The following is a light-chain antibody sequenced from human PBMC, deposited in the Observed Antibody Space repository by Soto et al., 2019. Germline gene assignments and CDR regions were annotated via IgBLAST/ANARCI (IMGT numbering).Light chain of an antibody. CDR2: EVS. CDR3: SSYTSSNTYV. J-gene: IGLJ1*01. CDR1: SSDVGGYNY. Sequence: QSALTQPASVSGPPEQSITISCTGTSSDVGGYNYVSWYQQYPGKAPKLMIYEVSNRPSGVSNRFSGSKSGNTASLTISGLQAEDEADYYCSSYTSSNTYVFGTGTKVTVL. V-gene: IGLV2-14*01.